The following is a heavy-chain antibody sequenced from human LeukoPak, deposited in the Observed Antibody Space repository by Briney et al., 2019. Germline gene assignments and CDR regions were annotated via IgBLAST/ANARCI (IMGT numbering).Heavy chain of an antibody. J-gene: IGHJ4*02. CDR1: GFTFDDYA. CDR2: ISWNSGSI. D-gene: IGHD6-13*01. V-gene: IGHV3-9*01. CDR3: ARAGEGSSWTSTIDY. Sequence: GGSLRLSCAASGFTFDDYAMHWVRQAPGKGLEWVSGISWNSGSIGYADSVKGRFTISRDNAKNSLYLQMNSLRAEDTAVHYCARAGEGSSWTSTIDYWGQGTLVTVSS.